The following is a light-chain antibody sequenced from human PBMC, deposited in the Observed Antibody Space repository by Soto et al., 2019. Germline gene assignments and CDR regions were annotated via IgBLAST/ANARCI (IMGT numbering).Light chain of an antibody. CDR1: SSDVGGYNY. V-gene: IGLV2-8*01. CDR3: SSYAGSNNYV. J-gene: IGLJ1*01. CDR2: EVS. Sequence: ALTQPPSASGSPGQSVTISCTGTSSDVGGYNYVSWYQQHPGKAPKLMIYEVSKRPSGVPDRFSGSKSGNTASLTVSGLQAEDEADYYCSSYAGSNNYVFGTGTKVTVL.